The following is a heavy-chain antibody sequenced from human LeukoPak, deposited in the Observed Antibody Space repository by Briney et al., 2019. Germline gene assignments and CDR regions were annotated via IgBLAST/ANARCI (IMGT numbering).Heavy chain of an antibody. J-gene: IGHJ6*03. CDR3: ARHSEHSSWGYYYYYYMDV. V-gene: IGHV4-34*01. CDR2: IHYTGAT. CDR1: GGSITGYY. Sequence: SETLSLTCAVYGGSITGYYWSWIRQTPGRGLEWVGEIHYTGATSYNPSLKSRVTISVDTSKNQFSLKLSSVTAADTAVYYCARHSEHSSWGYYYYYYMDVWGKGTTVTVSS. D-gene: IGHD6-13*01.